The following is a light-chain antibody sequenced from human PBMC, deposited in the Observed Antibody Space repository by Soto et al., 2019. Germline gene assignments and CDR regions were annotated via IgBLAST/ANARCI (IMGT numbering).Light chain of an antibody. CDR3: CSFERSITLV. CDR2: EGS. J-gene: IGLJ2*01. Sequence: QSVLTQPASVSGSPGPSITISCTGSSSDVGRYNLVSWYQQLPGEAPKLMIYEGSKRPSGVSNRFSGSKSGNTASLTISGLQAEDEADYYCCSFERSITLVFGGGTKLTVL. CDR1: SSDVGRYNL. V-gene: IGLV2-23*01.